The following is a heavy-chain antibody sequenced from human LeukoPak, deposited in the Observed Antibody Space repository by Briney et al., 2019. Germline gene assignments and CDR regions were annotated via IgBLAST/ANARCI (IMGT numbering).Heavy chain of an antibody. CDR3: ARDFPLLSNNYFGMDV. CDR2: IYFTEST. V-gene: IGHV4-38-2*02. D-gene: IGHD2/OR15-2a*01. CDR1: GYSISSGYH. Sequence: PSETLSLTCAVSGYSISSGYHWGWIRQPPGRGLEWIASIYFTESTYYNPSLKSRVTMSLDTSKNQFSLKLTSVTAADTAVYYYARDFPLLSNNYFGMDVWGKGTTVTVSS. J-gene: IGHJ6*04.